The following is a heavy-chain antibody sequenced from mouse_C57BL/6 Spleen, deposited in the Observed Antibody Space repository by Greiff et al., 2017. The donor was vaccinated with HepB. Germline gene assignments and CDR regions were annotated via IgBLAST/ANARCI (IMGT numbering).Heavy chain of an antibody. CDR3: ARESLMDY. D-gene: IGHD6-1*01. J-gene: IGHJ4*01. V-gene: IGHV1-50*01. Sequence: QVQLKQPGAELVKPGASVKLSCKASGYTFTSYWMQWVKQRPGQGLEWIGEIDPSDSYTNYNQKFKGKATLTVDTSSSTAYMQLSSLTSEDSAVYYCARESLMDYWGQGTSVTVSS. CDR1: GYTFTSYW. CDR2: IDPSDSYT.